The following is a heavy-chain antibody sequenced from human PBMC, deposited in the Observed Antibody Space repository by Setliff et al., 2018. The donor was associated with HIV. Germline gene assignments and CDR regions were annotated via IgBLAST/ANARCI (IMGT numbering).Heavy chain of an antibody. CDR3: ARGRNRNYVVYGMDV. V-gene: IGHV3-53*01. CDR2: IYAGGST. J-gene: IGHJ6*02. D-gene: IGHD1-7*01. CDR1: GLTDTYNY. Sequence: PGGSLRLSCAASGLTDTYNYMSWVRQAPGKGLEWVSVIYAGGSTYCADSVKGRFAISRDNSKNMLYLQMDSLRAEDTAVYYCARGRNRNYVVYGMDVWGQGTTVTVS.